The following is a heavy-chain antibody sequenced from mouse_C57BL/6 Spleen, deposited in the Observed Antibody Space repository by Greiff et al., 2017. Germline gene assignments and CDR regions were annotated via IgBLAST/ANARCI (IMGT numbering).Heavy chain of an antibody. CDR2: IYPRDGST. D-gene: IGHD3-1*01. Sequence: QVQLQQSEAELVKPGASVKLSCAASGFTFTDHTMHWMEQRPEQGLEWIGYIYPRDGSTKYHEKFKGKATLTADKSSSTAYMQLNSLTSEDSAVYCCARGALYYAMDYWGQGTSVTVSS. CDR3: ARGALYYAMDY. CDR1: GFTFTDHT. J-gene: IGHJ4*01. V-gene: IGHV1-78*01.